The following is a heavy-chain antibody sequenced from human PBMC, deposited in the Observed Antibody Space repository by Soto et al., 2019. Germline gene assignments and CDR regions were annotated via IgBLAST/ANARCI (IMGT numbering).Heavy chain of an antibody. Sequence: GGSLRLSCAASGFVFSDYVIHWVRQAPGRGLDWVAGIWYHGRDIFYTDSVKGRFTISRDNSKNMLYLQMNSLRAEGTAVYYCARDQGGQSGNFIFDNWGQGTLVTVS. J-gene: IGHJ4*02. CDR2: IWYHGRDI. CDR3: ARDQGGQSGNFIFDN. CDR1: GFVFSDYV. V-gene: IGHV3-33*01. D-gene: IGHD1-26*01.